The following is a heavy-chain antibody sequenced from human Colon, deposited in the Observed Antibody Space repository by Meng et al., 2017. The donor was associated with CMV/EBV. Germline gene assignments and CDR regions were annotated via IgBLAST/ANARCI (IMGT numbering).Heavy chain of an antibody. D-gene: IGHD1-26*01. V-gene: IGHV3-30*04. J-gene: IGHJ4*02. Sequence: GESLKISCAASGFTFSSYAMHWVRQAPGKGLEWVSLISYDGGDQYYGDSVKGRFTISRDNSKNTVYLQMNSLRAEDTVVYYCASVGLSGSYLHSWGQGTLVTVSS. CDR1: GFTFSSYA. CDR3: ASVGLSGSYLHS. CDR2: ISYDGGDQ.